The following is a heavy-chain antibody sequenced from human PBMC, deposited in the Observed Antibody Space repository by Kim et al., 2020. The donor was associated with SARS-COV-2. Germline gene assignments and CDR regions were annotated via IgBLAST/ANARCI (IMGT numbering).Heavy chain of an antibody. CDR3: AKGDGSGSYFDY. J-gene: IGHJ4*02. Sequence: YYADSVKGRFTISRDNSKNTLYLQMNSLRAEDTAVYYCAKGDGSGSYFDYWGQGTLVTVSS. D-gene: IGHD3-10*01. V-gene: IGHV3-23*01.